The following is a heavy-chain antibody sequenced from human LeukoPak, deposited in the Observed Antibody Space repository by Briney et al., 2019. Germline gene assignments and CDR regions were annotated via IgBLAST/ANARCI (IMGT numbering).Heavy chain of an antibody. V-gene: IGHV5-51*01. CDR1: RYSFTTYW. CDR2: IYPGDSDT. Sequence: GESLKISCKGSRYSFTTYWIGWVRQMPGKGLEWMGIIYPGDSDTRYSPSFQGQVTISADKSISTAYLQWSSLKASDTAMYCCARTYCGGDCYYSYFDYWGQGTLVTVSS. D-gene: IGHD2-21*02. J-gene: IGHJ4*02. CDR3: ARTYCGGDCYYSYFDY.